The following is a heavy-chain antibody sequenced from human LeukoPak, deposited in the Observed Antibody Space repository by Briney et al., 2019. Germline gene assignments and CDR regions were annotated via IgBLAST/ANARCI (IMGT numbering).Heavy chain of an antibody. CDR2: IYYSGST. V-gene: IGHV4-31*11. D-gene: IGHD5-12*01. CDR1: GGSFSGYY. J-gene: IGHJ4*02. Sequence: SETLSLTCAVYGGSFSGYYWSWIRQHPGKGLEWIGYIYYSGSTYYNPSLKSRVTISVDTSKNQFSLKLSSVTAADTAVYYCARSLWATVIYYWGQGTLVTVSS. CDR3: ARSLWATVIYY.